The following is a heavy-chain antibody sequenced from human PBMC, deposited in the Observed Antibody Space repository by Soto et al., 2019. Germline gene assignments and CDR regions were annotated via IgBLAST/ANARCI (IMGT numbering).Heavy chain of an antibody. V-gene: IGHV3-30-3*01. CDR3: ARDREGGWLVISHYLDY. CDR1: GFTVSSYA. D-gene: IGHD6-19*01. Sequence: QVQLVESGGGVVQPGRSLRLSCAASGFTVSSYAMHWVRQAPGKGLEWVAVISYDGSNKYYADSVKGRFTISRDNSKNTRYMQMNRLRAEDTAVYYCARDREGGWLVISHYLDYWGQGTLVTVSS. J-gene: IGHJ4*02. CDR2: ISYDGSNK.